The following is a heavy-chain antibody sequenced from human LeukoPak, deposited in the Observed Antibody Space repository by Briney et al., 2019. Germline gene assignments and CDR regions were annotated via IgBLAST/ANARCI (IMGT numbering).Heavy chain of an antibody. Sequence: ASVKLSCKTSGYTFTRFGISWVRQAPGQGLEWMGWSTAYSDKTNYAQEFRGRVAMTTDTSTSTAYMELWSLRSDDTAVYFCVRDYYDSPPQDVFDIWGQGTTVTVFS. CDR3: VRDYYDSPPQDVFDI. CDR2: STAYSDKT. J-gene: IGHJ3*02. V-gene: IGHV1-18*01. D-gene: IGHD3-22*01. CDR1: GYTFTRFG.